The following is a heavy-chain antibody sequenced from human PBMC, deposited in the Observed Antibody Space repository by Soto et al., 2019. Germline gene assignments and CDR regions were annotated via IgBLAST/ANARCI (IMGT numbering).Heavy chain of an antibody. CDR3: ARGNGGLKSLDY. CDR2: ISYDGSNK. V-gene: IGHV3-30-3*01. CDR1: GFTFSSYA. D-gene: IGHD3-16*01. Sequence: PGGSLILSCAASGFTFSSYAMHWVRQAPGKGLEWVAVISYDGSNKYYADSVKGRFTISRDNSKNTLYLQMNSLRAEDTAVYYCARGNGGLKSLDYWGQGTLVTVSS. J-gene: IGHJ4*02.